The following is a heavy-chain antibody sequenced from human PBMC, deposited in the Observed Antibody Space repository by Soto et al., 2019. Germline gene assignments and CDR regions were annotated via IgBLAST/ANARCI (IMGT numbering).Heavy chain of an antibody. D-gene: IGHD3-10*01. CDR3: VSYDRQSGRYALDY. CDR2: VYYDGST. CDR1: GDSISYYY. Sequence: QVQLQESGPGLVKPSETLSLTCTVSGDSISYYYWSWIRQPPGKGLEWIGYVYYDGSTNYNPSLESRVTISIDTSKNQFSLKLSSVIAADTAVYYCVSYDRQSGRYALDYWGQGTLVTVSS. V-gene: IGHV4-59*01. J-gene: IGHJ4*02.